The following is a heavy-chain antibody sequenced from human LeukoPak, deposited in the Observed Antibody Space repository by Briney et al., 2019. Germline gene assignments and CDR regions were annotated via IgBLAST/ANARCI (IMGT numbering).Heavy chain of an antibody. Sequence: SVKVSCKASGYTFTSYGITWVRQAPGQGLEWMGGIIPIFGTANYAQKFQGRVTITADESTSTAYMELSSLRSEDTAVYYCARMVCSSTSCYLGVVESNWFDPWGQGTLVTVSS. CDR1: GYTFTSYG. J-gene: IGHJ5*02. V-gene: IGHV1-69*13. D-gene: IGHD2-2*01. CDR2: IIPIFGTA. CDR3: ARMVCSSTSCYLGVVESNWFDP.